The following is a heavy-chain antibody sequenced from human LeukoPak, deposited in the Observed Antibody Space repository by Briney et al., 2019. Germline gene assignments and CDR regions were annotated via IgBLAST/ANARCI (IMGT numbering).Heavy chain of an antibody. CDR3: ARHFDY. J-gene: IGHJ4*02. Sequence: SETLSLTCSVSGGSISSSSYYWGWIRQPPGKGLEWIGSVHYSGTTYYNTSLKSRVTISIDASKNQFSLKLSSVTAADTAVYYCARHFDYWGQGIMVTVCS. CDR2: VHYSGTT. CDR1: GGSISSSSYY. V-gene: IGHV4-39*01.